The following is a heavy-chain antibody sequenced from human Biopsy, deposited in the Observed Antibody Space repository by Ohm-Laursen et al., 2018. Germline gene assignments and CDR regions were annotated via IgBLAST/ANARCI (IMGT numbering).Heavy chain of an antibody. Sequence: SDTLSLTCTVSGVSISSYFWNWIRQPPGKGLEWIGDIYYSGSTKYNPSLKSRVTISVDISKSQLSLKLTSVTTADTAVYYCARGNEVMVTGPYFFDYWGQGTLVIVSS. CDR3: ARGNEVMVTGPYFFDY. CDR1: GVSISSYF. D-gene: IGHD2-21*02. J-gene: IGHJ4*02. CDR2: IYYSGST. V-gene: IGHV4-59*07.